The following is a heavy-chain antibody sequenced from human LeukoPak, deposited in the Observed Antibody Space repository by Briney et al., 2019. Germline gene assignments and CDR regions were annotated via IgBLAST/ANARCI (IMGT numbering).Heavy chain of an antibody. CDR1: GGSISSYY. CDR2: IYYRGST. V-gene: IGHV4-59*01. CDR3: AREHSSSPHFDY. J-gene: IGHJ4*02. Sequence: SETLSLTCTVSGGSISSYYWSWIRQPPGKGLEWIGYIYYRGSTNYNPSLKSRVTISVDTSKNQFSLKLSSVTAADTSVYYCAREHSSSPHFDYWGQGTLVTVSS. D-gene: IGHD6-6*01.